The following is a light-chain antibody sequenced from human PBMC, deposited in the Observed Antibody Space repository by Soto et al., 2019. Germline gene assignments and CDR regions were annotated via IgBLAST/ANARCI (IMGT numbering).Light chain of an antibody. J-gene: IGKJ1*01. CDR2: DAS. V-gene: IGKV1-5*01. Sequence: DIQMTQSPSTRSASVGDIVTITCRASQSISNWLAWYQQRPGKAPQLLISDASRLESGVPSRFSGSGSGTEFTLTISSLQPDDSATYYCQQYKSYSPRTFGQGTKVDIK. CDR3: QQYKSYSPRT. CDR1: QSISNW.